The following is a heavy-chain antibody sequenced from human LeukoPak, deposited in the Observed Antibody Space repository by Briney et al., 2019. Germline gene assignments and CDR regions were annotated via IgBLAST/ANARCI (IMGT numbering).Heavy chain of an antibody. CDR2: IRYHGSDK. J-gene: IGHJ4*02. CDR1: GFTFSGSG. V-gene: IGHV3-30*02. D-gene: IGHD2-2*01. CDR3: ARSPTSWYFDY. Sequence: GESLRLSCAASGFTFSGSGLHWVRQAPGKGLEWVAFIRYHGSDKFYADSVKGRFTISRDNSKNTLYLQMNSLRPEDTSVYYCARSPTSWYFDYWGQGTLVTVSS.